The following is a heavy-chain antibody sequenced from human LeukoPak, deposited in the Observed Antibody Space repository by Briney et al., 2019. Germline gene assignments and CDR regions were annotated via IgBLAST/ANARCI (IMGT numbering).Heavy chain of an antibody. CDR2: IIPIFGTA. V-gene: IGHV1-69*13. CDR3: ARDKVDYDFWSGYLNDAFDI. D-gene: IGHD3-3*01. CDR1: GGTFSSYA. Sequence: SVKVSCEASGGTFSSYAISWVRQAPGQGLEWMGGIIPIFGTANYAQKFQGRVTITADESTSTAYMELSSLRSEDTAVYYCARDKVDYDFWSGYLNDAFDIWGPGTMVTVSS. J-gene: IGHJ3*02.